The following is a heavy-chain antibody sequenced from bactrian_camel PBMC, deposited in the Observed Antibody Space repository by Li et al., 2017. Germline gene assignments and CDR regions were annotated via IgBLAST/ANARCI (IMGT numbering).Heavy chain of an antibody. D-gene: IGHD2*01. J-gene: IGHJ4*01. Sequence: VQLVESGGGLVQPGGSLRLSCAASGFTFRTYTMTWVRQVPGKGLEWVSAINSAGNSTYHADSVKGRFTISRDNAKNTLYLQMNSLKPEDTAMYYCAADSGGYYWEYNYWGQGTQVTVS. V-gene: IGHV3S31*01. CDR3: AADSGGYYWEYNY. CDR2: INSAGNST. CDR1: GFTFRTYT.